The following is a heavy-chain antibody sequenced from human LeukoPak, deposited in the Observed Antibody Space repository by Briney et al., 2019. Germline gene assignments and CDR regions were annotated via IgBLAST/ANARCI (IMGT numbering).Heavy chain of an antibody. Sequence: ASVKVSCKASGGTFSSYAISWVRQAPGQGLEWVGGIIPIFGTANYAQKFQGRVTITTDESTSTAYMGLSSLRSEDTAVYYCAKTHYYYYYMDVWGKGTTVTVSS. CDR1: GGTFSSYA. V-gene: IGHV1-69*05. CDR2: IIPIFGTA. CDR3: AKTHYYYYYMDV. J-gene: IGHJ6*03.